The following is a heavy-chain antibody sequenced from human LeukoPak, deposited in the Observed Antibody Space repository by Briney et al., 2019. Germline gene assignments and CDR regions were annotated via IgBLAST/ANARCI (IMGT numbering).Heavy chain of an antibody. D-gene: IGHD6-6*01. J-gene: IGHJ4*02. CDR1: GFTFSTYW. V-gene: IGHV3-74*01. CDR2: INTDGNII. Sequence: QTGGSLRLSCAASGFTFSTYWMHWVRQAPGKGLVWVSRINTDGNIISYADSVKGRFTISRDNAKNTVHLQMNNLRVEDTAVYYCVRGSMYSSSSPHHWGQGTLVTVSS. CDR3: VRGSMYSSSSPHH.